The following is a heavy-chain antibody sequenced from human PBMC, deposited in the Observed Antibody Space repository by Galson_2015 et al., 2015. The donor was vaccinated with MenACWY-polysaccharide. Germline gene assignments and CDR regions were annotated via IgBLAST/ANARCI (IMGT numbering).Heavy chain of an antibody. Sequence: SLRLSCAASGFTVSSNYMSWVRQAPGKGLEWVSVIYSGGSTYYADSVKGRFTISRDNSKNTLYLQMNSLRAEDTAVYYCARESFSSGWWYFDLWGRGTLVTVSS. V-gene: IGHV3-66*02. D-gene: IGHD6-19*01. J-gene: IGHJ2*01. CDR3: ARESFSSGWWYFDL. CDR1: GFTVSSNY. CDR2: IYSGGST.